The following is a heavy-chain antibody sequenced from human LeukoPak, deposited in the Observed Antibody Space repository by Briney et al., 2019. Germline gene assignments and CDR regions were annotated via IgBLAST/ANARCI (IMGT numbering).Heavy chain of an antibody. V-gene: IGHV3-30*02. J-gene: IGHJ4*02. Sequence: GGSLRLSCAASGFTFSSYGMHWVRQAPGKGLEWVAVIWYDGSNKYYADSVKGRFTISRDNSKNTLYLQMNSLRAEDTAVYYCAKDLDEDGDYFDYWGQGTLVTVSS. CDR3: AKDLDEDGDYFDY. D-gene: IGHD4-17*01. CDR1: GFTFSSYG. CDR2: IWYDGSNK.